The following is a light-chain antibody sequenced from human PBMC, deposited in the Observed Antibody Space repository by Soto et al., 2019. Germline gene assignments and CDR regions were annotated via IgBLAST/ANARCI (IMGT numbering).Light chain of an antibody. Sequence: QSALTERASVSGPPGQSITISCTGTSSDVGGYNYVSWYQQHPGKAPKLMIYDVSNRPSGVSNRFSGSKSGNTASLTISGLQAEDEADYYCSSYTSSSTLVFGGGTKVTVL. CDR1: SSDVGGYNY. CDR3: SSYTSSSTLV. J-gene: IGLJ2*01. V-gene: IGLV2-14*01. CDR2: DVS.